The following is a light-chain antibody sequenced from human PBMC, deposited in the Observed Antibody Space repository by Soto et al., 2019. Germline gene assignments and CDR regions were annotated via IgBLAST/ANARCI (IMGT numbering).Light chain of an antibody. J-gene: IGLJ2*01. V-gene: IGLV1-44*01. CDR1: GSSIGANT. CDR2: GNN. Sequence: QSVLTQPPSASGTPGQRVTISCSGSGSSIGANTVNWYRQLPGTAPKLLIYGNNQRPSGVPDRFSGSKSGTSAPLAISGLRSEDEAEYYCTAWDGSLNNVLFGGGTKVTVL. CDR3: TAWDGSLNNVL.